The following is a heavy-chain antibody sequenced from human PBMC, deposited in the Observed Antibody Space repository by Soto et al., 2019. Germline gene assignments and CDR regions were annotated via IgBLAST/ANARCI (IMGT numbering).Heavy chain of an antibody. J-gene: IGHJ6*01. Sequence: GSSVKVCCKASGYDFTAYDINWVRQASGQGLEWMGWMNPINGATGSARRLQGRVSMTRNTATGTAYLELTSLRSDDTGVYYCGRGPSPRAPAGGAPYYYAKDVRGQRTTVSVSS. CDR3: GRGPSPRAPAGGAPYYYAKDV. V-gene: IGHV1-8*02. D-gene: IGHD6-13*01. CDR1: GYDFTAYD. CDR2: MNPINGAT.